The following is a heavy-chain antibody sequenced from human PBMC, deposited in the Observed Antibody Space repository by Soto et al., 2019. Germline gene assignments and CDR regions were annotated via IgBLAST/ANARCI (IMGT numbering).Heavy chain of an antibody. D-gene: IGHD5-12*01. CDR3: ARDIDSGGHNWAPFDS. J-gene: IGHJ4*02. CDR2: ISHVGSPK. CDR1: GFTFSDSG. Sequence: QVQLVESGGGVVQPGRSLRLSCAASGFTFSDSGMHWVRQAPGKGLEWVAAISHVGSPKFYSDSAKDRFSISRDNSKNTLYLQMNSLRPEDTALYYCARDIDSGGHNWAPFDSWGQGTLVTVSS. V-gene: IGHV3-30*03.